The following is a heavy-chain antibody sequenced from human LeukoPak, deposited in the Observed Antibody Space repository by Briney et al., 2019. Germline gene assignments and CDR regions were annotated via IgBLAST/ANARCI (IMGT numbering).Heavy chain of an antibody. Sequence: SETLSLTCTVSGGSVNSGSYYWCWIRQAPGEGLEWIGNIYYSGSAYYTPSLESRVTMSVDTSKNQFSLNLKSVTAADTAVYYCARGRTIFGVLDEGPVLDSWGQGTLVTVSS. CDR1: GGSVNSGSYY. CDR3: ARGRTIFGVLDEGPVLDS. D-gene: IGHD3-3*01. CDR2: IYYSGSA. J-gene: IGHJ4*02. V-gene: IGHV4-39*07.